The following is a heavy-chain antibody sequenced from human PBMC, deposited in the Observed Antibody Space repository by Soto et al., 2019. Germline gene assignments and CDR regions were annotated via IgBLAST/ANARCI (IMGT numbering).Heavy chain of an antibody. J-gene: IGHJ5*02. V-gene: IGHV4-34*01. D-gene: IGHD3-9*01. CDR2: INHSGST. Sequence: PSETLSLTCAVYGGSFSGYYWSWIRQPPGKGLEWIGEINHSGSTNYNPSLKSRVTISVDTSKNQFSLKLSSVTAADTAVYYCARALDILTGYYTTHFVDPWGQGTLVTVSS. CDR1: GGSFSGYY. CDR3: ARALDILTGYYTTHFVDP.